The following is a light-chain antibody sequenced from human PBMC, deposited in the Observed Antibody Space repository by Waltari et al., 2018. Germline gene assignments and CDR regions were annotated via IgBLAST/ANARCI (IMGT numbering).Light chain of an antibody. J-gene: IGKJ4*01. CDR2: KAS. CDR3: QQYNSYSLLT. CDR1: QSISNW. Sequence: DIQMTQSPFTLSASVGDRVIITCRASQSISNWLAWYHHKPGKAPKLLIYKASTLASGVTSRFSGSGSGTDFSLTISSLQPDDFATYYCQQYNSYSLLTFGGGTKVEIK. V-gene: IGKV1-5*03.